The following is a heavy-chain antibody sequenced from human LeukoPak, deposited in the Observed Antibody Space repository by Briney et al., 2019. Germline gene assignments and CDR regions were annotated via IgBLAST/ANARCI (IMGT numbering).Heavy chain of an antibody. Sequence: PSETLSLTCTVSGGSISSGGYYWSWIRQPPGKGLEWIGYIYHSGSTYYNPSLKSRVTISVDTSKNQFSLKLSSVTAADTAVHYCARGRRVTMVRGTPPPDYWGQGTLVTVSS. V-gene: IGHV4-30-2*01. J-gene: IGHJ4*02. D-gene: IGHD3-10*01. CDR3: ARGRRVTMVRGTPPPDY. CDR2: IYHSGST. CDR1: GGSISSGGYY.